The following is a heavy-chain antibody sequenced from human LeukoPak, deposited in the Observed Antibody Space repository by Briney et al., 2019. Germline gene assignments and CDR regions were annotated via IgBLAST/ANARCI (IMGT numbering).Heavy chain of an antibody. Sequence: ASVKVSFKASGYTFTGYFMNWVRQAPGQGLEWIGWINPNSGGTNSAQKFQGRVTMTRDTSISTAYMELSRLRSDDTAVYYCAIINWNYVERPFDIWGQGTMVTVSS. D-gene: IGHD1-7*01. V-gene: IGHV1-2*02. CDR1: GYTFTGYF. J-gene: IGHJ3*02. CDR2: INPNSGGT. CDR3: AIINWNYVERPFDI.